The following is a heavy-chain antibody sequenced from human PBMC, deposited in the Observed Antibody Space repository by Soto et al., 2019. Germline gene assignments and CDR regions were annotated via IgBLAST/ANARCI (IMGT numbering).Heavy chain of an antibody. CDR2: ISSTTTTI. J-gene: IGHJ6*02. CDR3: TRDPLRVSLSQTYGMDV. V-gene: IGHV3-48*02. CDR1: GFAFSSFS. D-gene: IGHD2-8*01. Sequence: LQVVESGGGLVQPGGSLRLSCAASGFAFSSFSMNWVRQAPGKGLEWISYISSTTTTIYYADSVKGRFTISRDSAENSLYLQMNSLRDEDTAVYYCTRDPLRVSLSQTYGMDVWGQGTTVTVSS.